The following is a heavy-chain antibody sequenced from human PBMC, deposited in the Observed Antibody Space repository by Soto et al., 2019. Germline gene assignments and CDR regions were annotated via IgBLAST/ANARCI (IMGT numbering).Heavy chain of an antibody. V-gene: IGHV1-3*01. Sequence: ASVKVSCKASGYTFTSYAMHWVRQAPGQRLEWMGWINAGNGNTKYSQKFQGRVTITRDTSASTAYMELSSLRSEDTAVYYCARGLSGYSYGYYCYYMDVWGKGTTVTVSS. D-gene: IGHD5-18*01. J-gene: IGHJ6*03. CDR2: INAGNGNT. CDR3: ARGLSGYSYGYYCYYMDV. CDR1: GYTFTSYA.